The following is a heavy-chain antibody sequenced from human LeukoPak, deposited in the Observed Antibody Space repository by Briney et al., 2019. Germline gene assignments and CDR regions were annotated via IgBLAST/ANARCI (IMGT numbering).Heavy chain of an antibody. Sequence: GGSLRLSCAAFGFTFSGYAMSWVRQAPGKGLEWVSTISDSDGSTYYADSVKGRFTISRDNSKNTLYLQMNSLRAEDTALYYCAKDEAVRLTMIVPFSYWGQGTLVIVSS. CDR3: AKDEAVRLTMIVPFSY. CDR2: ISDSDGST. CDR1: GFTFSGYA. D-gene: IGHD3-22*01. J-gene: IGHJ4*02. V-gene: IGHV3-23*01.